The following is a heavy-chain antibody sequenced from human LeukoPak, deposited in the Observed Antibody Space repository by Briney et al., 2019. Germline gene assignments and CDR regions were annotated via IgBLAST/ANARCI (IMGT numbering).Heavy chain of an antibody. CDR1: GDSISSGAYY. J-gene: IGHJ5*02. V-gene: IGHV4-31*03. CDR2: ISHIGTT. Sequence: SETLSLTCTVSGDSISSGAYYWTWVRQYPGTGLEWIGYISHIGTTYNNPSLKSRVSISVDTSRNQLSLRLTSVTAADTAVYYCARGVQGWFAPWGQGILVTVSS. D-gene: IGHD3-10*01. CDR3: ARGVQGWFAP.